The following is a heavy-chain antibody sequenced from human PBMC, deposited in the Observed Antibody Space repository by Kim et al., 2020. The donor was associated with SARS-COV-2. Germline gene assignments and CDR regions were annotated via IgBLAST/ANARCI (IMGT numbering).Heavy chain of an antibody. CDR3: ARVIEGDSGYDGLFDY. V-gene: IGHV4-61*01. Sequence: SETLSLTCTVSGGSISSGSYYWSWIRQPPGKGLEWIGYIYYSGSTNYNPSLKSRVTISVDTSKNQFSLKLSSVTAADTAVYYCARVIEGDSGYDGLFDYWGQGTLVTVSS. CDR2: IYYSGST. D-gene: IGHD5-12*01. J-gene: IGHJ4*02. CDR1: GGSISSGSYY.